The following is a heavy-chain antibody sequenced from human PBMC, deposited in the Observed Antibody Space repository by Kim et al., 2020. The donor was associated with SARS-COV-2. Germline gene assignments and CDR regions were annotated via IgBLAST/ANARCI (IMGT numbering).Heavy chain of an antibody. V-gene: IGHV3-7*03. J-gene: IGHJ3*02. Sequence: GGSLRLSCAASGFTFSNYWMSWVRQAPGKGLEWVANIKQDGSEKYYVDSVKGRFTISRDNAKNSLYLQMDSLRAEDTAVYYCARKGGSGSPHDAFDIWGQGTMVTVSS. D-gene: IGHD1-26*01. CDR1: GFTFSNYW. CDR2: IKQDGSEK. CDR3: ARKGGSGSPHDAFDI.